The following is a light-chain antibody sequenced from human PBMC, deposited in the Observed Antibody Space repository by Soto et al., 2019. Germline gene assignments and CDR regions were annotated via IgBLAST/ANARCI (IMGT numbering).Light chain of an antibody. V-gene: IGKV3-20*01. CDR2: GAS. Sequence: EIVLTQSPGTLSLSPGERATLSCRASQSVSSSYLAWYQQKPGQAPRLLIYGASSRATGIPDRFSGSGSGTDFTLTISRLEPEDFAVYYCQQYGSSPPVIVTFGQGTKLEIK. CDR3: QQYGSSPPVIVT. J-gene: IGKJ2*01. CDR1: QSVSSSY.